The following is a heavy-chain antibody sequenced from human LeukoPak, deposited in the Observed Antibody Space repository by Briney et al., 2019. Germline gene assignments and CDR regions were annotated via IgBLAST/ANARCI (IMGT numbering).Heavy chain of an antibody. D-gene: IGHD1-26*01. J-gene: IGHJ6*03. CDR1: GGTFSSYA. Sequence: SVKVSCKASGGTFSSYAFSWVRQAPGQGLEWVGAIIAIFGTANYAQTVKGRVTITADESTSTAYMELSSLRSEDTAVYYCGSPRTLTSVGPLWYYMDVWGKRTTVTVS. V-gene: IGHV1-69*01. CDR3: GSPRTLTSVGPLWYYMDV. CDR2: IIAIFGTA.